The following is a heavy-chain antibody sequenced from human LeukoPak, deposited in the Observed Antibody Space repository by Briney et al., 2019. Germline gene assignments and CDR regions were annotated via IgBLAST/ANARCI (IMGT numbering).Heavy chain of an antibody. CDR1: GYTFTGYY. J-gene: IGHJ4*02. Sequence: VASVKVSCKASGYTFTGYYMHWVRQAPGQGLEWMGWINPNSGGTNYAQKFQGRVTMTRDTSISTAYMELSRLRSDDTAVYYCARGHVSRYFDWLLDYWGQGTLVTVSS. V-gene: IGHV1-2*02. CDR2: INPNSGGT. CDR3: ARGHVSRYFDWLLDY. D-gene: IGHD3-9*01.